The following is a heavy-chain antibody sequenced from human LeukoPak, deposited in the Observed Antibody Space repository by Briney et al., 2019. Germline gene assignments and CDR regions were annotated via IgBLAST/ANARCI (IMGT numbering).Heavy chain of an antibody. CDR3: ARLGTAVVARFFDY. CDR1: GYSFTTYW. CDR2: IYPVDADT. J-gene: IGHJ4*02. Sequence: GESLKISCKWSGYSFTTYWIAWARQMPGKGLGWMGSIYPVDADTRYSPSFPGQVTISAAKSTTTAYLHWRGLKASATAMYYCARLGTAVVARFFDYWGQGSLVTVSS. D-gene: IGHD5-18*01. V-gene: IGHV5-51*01.